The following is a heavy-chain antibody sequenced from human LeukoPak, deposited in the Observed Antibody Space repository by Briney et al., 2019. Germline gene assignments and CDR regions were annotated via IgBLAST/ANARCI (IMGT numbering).Heavy chain of an antibody. Sequence: ASVKVSCKASGYTLTGYYVHWVRQAPGQGLEWMGWINPKNGGTIYAQKFQGRVTMTRDTSISTAYMDLSRLRSDDTAVYYCARGGSTDSIHSCGGNCYFLDYWGQGTLVTVSS. CDR1: GYTLTGYY. CDR2: INPKNGGT. CDR3: ARGGSTDSIHSCGGNCYFLDY. D-gene: IGHD2-21*02. J-gene: IGHJ4*02. V-gene: IGHV1-2*02.